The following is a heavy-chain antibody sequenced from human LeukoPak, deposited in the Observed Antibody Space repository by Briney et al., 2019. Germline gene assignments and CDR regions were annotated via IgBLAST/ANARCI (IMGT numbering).Heavy chain of an antibody. J-gene: IGHJ4*02. CDR2: ISYDGSNK. D-gene: IGHD1-20*01. CDR1: GFTFSSYG. CDR3: AKDPSYNWNPMYYFDY. V-gene: IGHV3-30*18. Sequence: GGSLRLSCAASGFTFSSYGMHWVRQAPGKGLEWVAVISYDGSNKYYADSVKGRFTISRDNSKNTLYLQMNNLRAEDTAVYYCAKDPSYNWNPMYYFDYWGQGTLVTVSS.